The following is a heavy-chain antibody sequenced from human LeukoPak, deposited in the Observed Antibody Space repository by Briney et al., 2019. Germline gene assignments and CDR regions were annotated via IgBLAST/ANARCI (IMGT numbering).Heavy chain of an antibody. CDR3: ARVYETNGYLY. J-gene: IGHJ4*02. CDR2: ISSDGSNT. V-gene: IGHV3-74*01. CDR1: GFTVSSFW. Sequence: GGSLRLSCAASGFTVSSFWMHWVRKAPGKGLVWVSRISSDGSNTYYADSVKGRFTISRDNAKNTVYLQMNSLRVEDTAVYYCARVYETNGYLYWGQGSLVTVSS. D-gene: IGHD3-22*01.